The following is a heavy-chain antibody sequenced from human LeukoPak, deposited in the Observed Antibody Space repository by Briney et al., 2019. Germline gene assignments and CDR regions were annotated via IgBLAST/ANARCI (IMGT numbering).Heavy chain of an antibody. CDR2: ISNDATKK. Sequence: GGSLRLSCAASGFTFSTYAMHWVRQAPGKGLEWVAVISNDATKKYYADSVKGRSTISRDNSESTLYLQMNSLRTEDTAVYYCAKDMNTVTTTFDYWGQGTLVTVSS. D-gene: IGHD4-17*01. V-gene: IGHV3-30*18. CDR1: GFTFSTYA. J-gene: IGHJ4*02. CDR3: AKDMNTVTTTFDY.